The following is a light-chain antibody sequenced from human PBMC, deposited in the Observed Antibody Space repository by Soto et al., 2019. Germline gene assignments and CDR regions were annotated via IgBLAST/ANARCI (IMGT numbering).Light chain of an antibody. CDR3: QQDGSPPRT. Sequence: EIVLTQSPGTLSLSPGERATLSCRASQSVSSNYLAGYQQKPGQAPRLLISGVSSRATGIPDRFSGSGSGTDFSLTVGGREPEDIAVYYCQQDGSPPRTFGQGTKVEIK. CDR1: QSVSSNY. V-gene: IGKV3-20*01. J-gene: IGKJ1*01. CDR2: GVS.